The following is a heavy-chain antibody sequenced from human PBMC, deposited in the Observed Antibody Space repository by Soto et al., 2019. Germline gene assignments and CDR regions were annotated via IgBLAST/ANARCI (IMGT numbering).Heavy chain of an antibody. CDR3: SKDLLDNRGYYPFHY. CDR2: ISYDGSNK. J-gene: IGHJ4*02. CDR1: GFTFSSYG. Sequence: RGSLRLSYAASGFTFSSYGMHWVRQAPGKGLEWVAVISYDGSNKYYADSVKGRFTISRDNSKNTLYLQMNSLRAEDTAVYYFSKDLLDNRGYYPFHYRRQGTLVTV. D-gene: IGHD3-22*01. V-gene: IGHV3-30*18.